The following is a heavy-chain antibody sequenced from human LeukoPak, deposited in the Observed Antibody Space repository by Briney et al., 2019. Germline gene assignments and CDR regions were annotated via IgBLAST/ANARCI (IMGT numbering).Heavy chain of an antibody. D-gene: IGHD3-22*01. CDR1: GFAFSSYA. Sequence: GGSLRLSCAASGFAFSSYAMHWVRQAPGKGLEWVTVISSDGNNKYYADSVKGRFTISRDNSKNILYLQMSSLRAEDTAVYYCARQPQYYYDSSAYWNYWGQGTLVTVSS. V-gene: IGHV3-30-3*01. J-gene: IGHJ4*02. CDR3: ARQPQYYYDSSAYWNY. CDR2: ISSDGNNK.